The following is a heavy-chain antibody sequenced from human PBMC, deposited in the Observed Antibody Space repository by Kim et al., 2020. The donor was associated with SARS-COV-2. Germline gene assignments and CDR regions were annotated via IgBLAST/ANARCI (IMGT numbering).Heavy chain of an antibody. CDR2: IIPIFGTA. CDR1: GGTFSSYA. J-gene: IGHJ6*02. Sequence: SVKVSCKASGGTFSSYAISWVRQAPGQGLEWMGGIIPIFGTANYAQKFQGRVTITADESTSTAYMELSSLRSEDTAVYYCASEFHDYSNPAVENYGMDVWGQGTTVTVSS. D-gene: IGHD4-4*01. V-gene: IGHV1-69*13. CDR3: ASEFHDYSNPAVENYGMDV.